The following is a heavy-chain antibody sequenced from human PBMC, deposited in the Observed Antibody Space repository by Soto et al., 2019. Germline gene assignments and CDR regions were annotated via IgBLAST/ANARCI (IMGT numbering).Heavy chain of an antibody. D-gene: IGHD2-15*01. Sequence: PSETLSLTCTVSGGSISSGGYYWGWIRQHPGKGLEWIGYIYYSGSTYYNPSLKSRVTISVDTSKNQFSLKLSSVTAADTAVYYCAREPACYGYYYYGMDFWGQGTTVTDSS. CDR1: GGSISSGGYY. CDR2: IYYSGST. V-gene: IGHV4-31*02. J-gene: IGHJ6*02. CDR3: AREPACYGYYYYGMDF.